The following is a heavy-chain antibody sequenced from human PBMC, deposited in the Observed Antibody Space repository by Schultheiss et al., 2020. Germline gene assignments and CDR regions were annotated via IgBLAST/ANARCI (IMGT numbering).Heavy chain of an antibody. CDR1: GYSFTNYW. V-gene: IGHV5-51*01. CDR2: IYPGDSDT. CDR3: ARRPGYSSSWYWFDP. J-gene: IGHJ5*02. Sequence: GGSLRLSCKDSGYSFTNYWIGWVRQMPGKGLEWMGIIYPGDSDTRYSLSFQGQVTISADKSISTAYLQWSSLKASDTAMYYCARRPGYSSSWYWFDPWGQGTLVNVSS. D-gene: IGHD6-13*01.